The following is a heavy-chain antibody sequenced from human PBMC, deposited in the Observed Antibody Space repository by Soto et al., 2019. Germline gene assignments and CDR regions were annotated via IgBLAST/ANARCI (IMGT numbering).Heavy chain of an antibody. CDR3: ARVKRDGDYTHDAFDI. D-gene: IGHD4-17*01. J-gene: IGHJ3*02. Sequence: QVQLVQSGAEVKKPGASVKVSCKASGYTFTGYYMHWVRQAPGQGLEWMGWINPNSGGRNYAQKFQGWVTMTRDTSISTAYMELSRLRSDDTAVYYCARVKRDGDYTHDAFDIWGQGTMVTVSS. CDR1: GYTFTGYY. V-gene: IGHV1-2*04. CDR2: INPNSGGR.